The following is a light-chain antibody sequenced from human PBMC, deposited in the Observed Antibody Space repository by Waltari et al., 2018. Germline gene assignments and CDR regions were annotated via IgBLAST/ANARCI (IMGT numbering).Light chain of an antibody. Sequence: ETLMTQSPANLSVSPGERVTLSCRASQSVTTNLAWYQQKPGQAPRLLIYRASTRATGVPARFSGIGSGTEFTLTINALQSEDFAVYYCHQYNNWPPNTFGQGTLLEIK. CDR2: RAS. CDR1: QSVTTN. J-gene: IGKJ2*01. V-gene: IGKV3-15*01. CDR3: HQYNNWPPNT.